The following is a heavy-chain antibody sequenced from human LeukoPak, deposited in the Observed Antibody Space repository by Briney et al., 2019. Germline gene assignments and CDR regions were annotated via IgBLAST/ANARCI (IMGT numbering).Heavy chain of an antibody. CDR1: DYSISSGYY. J-gene: IGHJ3*02. CDR2: IYHSGST. Sequence: SETLSLTCTVSDYSISSGYYWGWIRQPPGKGLEWIGSIYHSGSTYYNPSLKSRVTISVDTSRNQFSLKLSSVTAADTAVCYCARVRSIAAAGTWAFDIWGQGTMVTVSS. V-gene: IGHV4-38-2*02. CDR3: ARVRSIAAAGTWAFDI. D-gene: IGHD6-13*01.